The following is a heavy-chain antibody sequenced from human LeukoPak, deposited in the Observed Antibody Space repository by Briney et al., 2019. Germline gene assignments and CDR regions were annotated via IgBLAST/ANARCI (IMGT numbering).Heavy chain of an antibody. CDR2: IIPILGIA. J-gene: IGHJ4*02. Sequence: SVKVSCKASGGTFSSYAISWVRQAPGQGLEWMGRIIPILGIANYAQKFQGRVTITADKSTSTAYMELSSLRSEDTAVYYCARGGGRDCSGGSCHFDYWGQGTLVTVSS. D-gene: IGHD2-15*01. CDR1: GGTFSSYA. CDR3: ARGGGRDCSGGSCHFDY. V-gene: IGHV1-69*04.